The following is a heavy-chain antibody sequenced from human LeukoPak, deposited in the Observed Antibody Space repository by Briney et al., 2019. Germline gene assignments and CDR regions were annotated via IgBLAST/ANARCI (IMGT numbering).Heavy chain of an antibody. CDR2: ISYDGSNK. CDR1: GFTFSSYA. V-gene: IGHV3-30*04. CDR3: ARELEDYYGSGMGPNLFDP. Sequence: GGSLRLSCAASGFTFSSYAMHWVRQAPGKGLEWVAVISYDGSNKYYADSVKGRFTISGDNSKNTLYLQMNSLRAEDTAVYYCARELEDYYGSGMGPNLFDPWGQGTLVTVSS. J-gene: IGHJ5*02. D-gene: IGHD3-10*01.